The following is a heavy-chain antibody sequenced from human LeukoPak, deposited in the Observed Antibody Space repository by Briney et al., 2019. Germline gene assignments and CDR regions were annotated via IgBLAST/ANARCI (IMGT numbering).Heavy chain of an antibody. CDR3: ARGYYDILTGYYAHFDY. CDR2: INHSGST. V-gene: IGHV4-34*01. D-gene: IGHD3-9*01. CDR1: GVSFSGYY. Sequence: SETLSLTCAVYGVSFSGYYWSWICWPPGKGLEWIGEINHSGSTNYNPSLKSRVTISVDTSKNQFSLKLSSVTAADTAVYYCARGYYDILTGYYAHFDYWGQGTLVTVSS. J-gene: IGHJ4*02.